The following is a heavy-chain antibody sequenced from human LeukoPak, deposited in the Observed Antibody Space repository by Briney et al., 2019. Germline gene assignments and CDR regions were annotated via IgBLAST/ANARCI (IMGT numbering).Heavy chain of an antibody. CDR2: ISSSSSYI. J-gene: IGHJ4*02. V-gene: IGHV3-21*01. D-gene: IGHD6-19*01. CDR3: ARDPGYYSSGWYGY. Sequence: GGSLRLSCAASGFTFSSYSMNWVRQAPGKGLEWVSSISSSSSYIYYADSVKGRFTISRDNAKTSLYLQMNSPRAEDTAVYYRARDPGYYSSGWYGYWGQGTLVTVSS. CDR1: GFTFSSYS.